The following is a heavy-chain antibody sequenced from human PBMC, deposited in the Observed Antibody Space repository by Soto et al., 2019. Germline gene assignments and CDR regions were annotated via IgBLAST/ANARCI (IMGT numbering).Heavy chain of an antibody. J-gene: IGHJ4*02. CDR2: IKQDGSEK. CDR3: ARGSTYYYDSSGYYIYYFDY. Sequence: GGSLRLSCAASAFTFSTYWMSWVRRAPGKGLEWVANIKQDGSEKYYVDSVKGRFTISRDNAKNSLYLQMNSLRAEDTAVYYCARGSTYYYDSSGYYIYYFDYWGQGTLVTVSS. D-gene: IGHD3-22*01. CDR1: AFTFSTYW. V-gene: IGHV3-7*03.